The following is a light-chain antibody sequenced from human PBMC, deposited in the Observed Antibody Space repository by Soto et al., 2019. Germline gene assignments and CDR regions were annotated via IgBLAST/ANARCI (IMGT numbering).Light chain of an antibody. CDR2: DVS. CDR3: CSYAGSYTLGV. CDR1: SSDVDGYNY. Sequence: QSVLTQPRSVSGSPGQSVTISCTGTSSDVDGYNYVSWYQQHPGKAPKLMIYDVSKRPSGVPDRFSGSKSGNTASLTISGLQAEDEADYYCCSYAGSYTLGVFGTGTKVTVL. J-gene: IGLJ1*01. V-gene: IGLV2-11*01.